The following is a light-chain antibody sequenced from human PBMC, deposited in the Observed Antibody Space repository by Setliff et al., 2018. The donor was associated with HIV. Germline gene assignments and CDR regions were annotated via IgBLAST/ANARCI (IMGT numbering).Light chain of an antibody. Sequence: QSALTQPPSVSAAPGQKVTISCSGSSSNIGNNYVSWYQQLPAAAPKLLIYDNNKRPSGIPDRFSGSKSGTSATLGITGLQTGDEADYYCGTWDSSLSAGVFGGGTK. CDR3: GTWDSSLSAGV. CDR2: DNN. J-gene: IGLJ3*02. CDR1: SSNIGNNY. V-gene: IGLV1-51*01.